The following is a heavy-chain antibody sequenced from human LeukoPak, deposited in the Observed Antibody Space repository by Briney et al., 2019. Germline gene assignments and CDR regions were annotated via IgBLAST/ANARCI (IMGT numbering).Heavy chain of an antibody. CDR2: ISSSGNTI. CDR3: AKDDGWYYFDY. CDR1: GFAFSSYE. D-gene: IGHD6-19*01. J-gene: IGHJ4*02. Sequence: GGSLRLSCAASGFAFSSYEMNWVRQAPGKGLEWISYISSSGNTIYYADSVKGRFTISRDNAKNTLYLQMNSLRAEDTAVYYCAKDDGWYYFDYWGQGTLVTVSS. V-gene: IGHV3-48*03.